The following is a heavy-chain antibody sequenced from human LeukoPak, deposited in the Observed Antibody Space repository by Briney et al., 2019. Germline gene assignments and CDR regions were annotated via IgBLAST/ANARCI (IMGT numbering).Heavy chain of an antibody. CDR2: IDSSGSNI. CDR3: ARTKEMASISYFDS. V-gene: IGHV3-48*04. J-gene: IGHJ4*02. D-gene: IGHD5-24*01. CDR1: GFIFSKYT. Sequence: GGSLGLSCAASGFIFSKYTMNWVRQAPGMGLEWVSYIDSSGSNIHYADSVKGRFTISRDNAKNSLYLQMNSLRAEDTAVYYCARTKEMASISYFDSWGQGTLVTVSS.